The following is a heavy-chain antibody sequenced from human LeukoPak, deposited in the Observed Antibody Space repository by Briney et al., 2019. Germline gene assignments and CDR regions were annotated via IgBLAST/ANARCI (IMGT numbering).Heavy chain of an antibody. Sequence: GESLKISCKGSGYSFTGYWISWVRQMPGKGLEWMGRIDPSDSYTNYSPSFQGHVTISADKSISTAYLQWSSLKASDTAMYYCARRRRDYVWGSYRYTPHFDYWGQGTLVTVSS. CDR1: GYSFTGYW. CDR3: ARRRRDYVWGSYRYTPHFDY. CDR2: IDPSDSYT. D-gene: IGHD3-16*02. V-gene: IGHV5-10-1*01. J-gene: IGHJ4*02.